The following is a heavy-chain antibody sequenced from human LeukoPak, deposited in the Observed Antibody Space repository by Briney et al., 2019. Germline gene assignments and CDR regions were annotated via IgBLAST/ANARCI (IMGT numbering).Heavy chain of an antibody. CDR1: GYSFTSYW. Sequence: GESLKISCKGSGYSFTSYWIGWVRQMPGKGLEWRGIIYPGDSDTRYSPSFQGQVTISADKSISTAYLQWSSLKASDTAMYYCARPPGGYSNGWPTGYFDYWGQGTLVTVSS. V-gene: IGHV5-51*01. CDR3: ARPPGGYSNGWPTGYFDY. D-gene: IGHD6-19*01. CDR2: IYPGDSDT. J-gene: IGHJ4*02.